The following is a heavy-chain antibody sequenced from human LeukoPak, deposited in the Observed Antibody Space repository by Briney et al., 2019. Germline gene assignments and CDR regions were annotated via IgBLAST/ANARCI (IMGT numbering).Heavy chain of an antibody. J-gene: IGHJ4*02. CDR2: IKSKTDGGTT. Sequence: GGSLRLSCAASGFTFTNAWMSWVRQAPGKGLEWVVRIKSKTDGGTTDYAAPVKGRFTISRDDSKNTLFLQMNSLRTEDTAVYYCTTDTITGTTYFDYWGQGTLVTVSS. CDR1: GFTFTNAW. V-gene: IGHV3-15*01. CDR3: TTDTITGTTYFDY. D-gene: IGHD1-7*01.